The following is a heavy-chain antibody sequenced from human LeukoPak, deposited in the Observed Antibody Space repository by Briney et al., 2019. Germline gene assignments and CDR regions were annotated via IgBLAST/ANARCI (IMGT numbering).Heavy chain of an antibody. CDR2: ISGSGDIT. V-gene: IGHV3-23*01. D-gene: IGHD2-2*01. Sequence: GGSLRLSCAASGFTFSNYAMSWVRQAPGRGLEWVSTISGSGDITYYGNSVKGRFSISRDNLKNTLYLQMDSLRDEDTAVYYCAKLGCTGTFCYANYWGQGTLVTVSS. CDR3: AKLGCTGTFCYANY. J-gene: IGHJ4*02. CDR1: GFTFSNYA.